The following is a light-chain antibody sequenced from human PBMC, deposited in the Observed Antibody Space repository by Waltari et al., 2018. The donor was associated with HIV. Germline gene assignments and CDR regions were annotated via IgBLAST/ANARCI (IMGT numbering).Light chain of an antibody. Sequence: EIVLTQSPGTLSLSPGQRATLSCRASQSVSSGFLAWYQQKPGQAPRLLIYGASSRATGIPDRFSGRGAGTDFTLTISRLEPEDFAMYYCQQYGTSTTFGPGTKVDIK. CDR3: QQYGTSTT. CDR2: GAS. CDR1: QSVSSGF. V-gene: IGKV3-20*01. J-gene: IGKJ3*01.